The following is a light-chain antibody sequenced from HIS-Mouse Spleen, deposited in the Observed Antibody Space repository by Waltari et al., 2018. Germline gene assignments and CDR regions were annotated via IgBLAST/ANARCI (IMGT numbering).Light chain of an antibody. J-gene: IGKJ2*01. Sequence: DIQMTQSPSTLSASVGDRVTITCRASQGISSWLAWYQQKPGKAPKLLIYKASSFESGVPSRFSGSGSGTEFTRTSSSLQPDDFATYYCQQYNSYSMYTFGQGTKLEIK. CDR3: QQYNSYSMYT. V-gene: IGKV1-5*03. CDR1: QGISSW. CDR2: KAS.